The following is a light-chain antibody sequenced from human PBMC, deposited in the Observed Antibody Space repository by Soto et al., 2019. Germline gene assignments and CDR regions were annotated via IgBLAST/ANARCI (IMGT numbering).Light chain of an antibody. CDR3: QSYDSSLSGYV. J-gene: IGLJ1*01. Sequence: QYVLTQPPSVSEAPGQRVTISCTGSSSNIGAGYEAHWYQQVPGTAPKLLIYENNNRPSGVPDRFSGSKSGTSAFLAITGLQAEDEAEYYCQSYDSSLSGYVFGTGTKVTVL. CDR1: SSNIGAGYE. CDR2: ENN. V-gene: IGLV1-40*01.